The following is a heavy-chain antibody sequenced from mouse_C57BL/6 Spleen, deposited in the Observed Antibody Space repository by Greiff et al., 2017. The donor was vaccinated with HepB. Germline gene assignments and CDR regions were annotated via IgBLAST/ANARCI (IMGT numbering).Heavy chain of an antibody. V-gene: IGHV1-82*01. CDR1: GYAFSSSW. J-gene: IGHJ2*01. CDR3: ARGAQATDY. D-gene: IGHD3-2*02. Sequence: QVQLQQSGPELVKPGASVKISCKASGYAFSSSWMNWVKQRPGKGLEWIGRIYPGDGDTNYNGKFKGKATLTADTSSSTAYMQLSSLTSEDSAVYFCARGAQATDYWGQGTTLTVSS. CDR2: IYPGDGDT.